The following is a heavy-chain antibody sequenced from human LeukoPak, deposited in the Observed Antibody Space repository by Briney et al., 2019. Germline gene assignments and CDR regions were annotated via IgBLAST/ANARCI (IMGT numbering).Heavy chain of an antibody. CDR2: ITSTSKYI. CDR3: ARGHNSSSSGFYYHYMDV. Sequence: AGGSLRLSCVASGFTFTSYSMNWVRQAPGKGLEWVSSITSTSKYIDYADSVKGRFTISRDNARNSVYLQMNSLRAEDTAVYYCARGHNSSSSGFYYHYMDVWGGGTTVTVSS. CDR1: GFTFTSYS. J-gene: IGHJ6*03. V-gene: IGHV3-21*01. D-gene: IGHD6-6*01.